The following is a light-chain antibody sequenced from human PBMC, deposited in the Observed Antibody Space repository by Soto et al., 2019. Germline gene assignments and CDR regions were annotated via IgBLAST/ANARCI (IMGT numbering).Light chain of an antibody. CDR1: QSVDSSY. CDR2: GAS. V-gene: IGKV3-20*01. Sequence: EIVLTQSPGTLSLSPGERATLSCRARQSVDSSYLAWYQQKPGQAPRLLIYGASSRATGIPDRFTGSGSGTDFTLTISSLVPEDFAVYYCQQFDSSQTWTFGQGTKVDIQ. J-gene: IGKJ1*01. CDR3: QQFDSSQTWT.